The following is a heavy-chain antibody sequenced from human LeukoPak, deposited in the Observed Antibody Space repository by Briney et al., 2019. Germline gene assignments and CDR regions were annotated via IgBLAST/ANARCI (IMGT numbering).Heavy chain of an antibody. D-gene: IGHD6-13*01. CDR3: AKAPSYSTSWYYFDY. Sequence: GRSLRLSCAASGFTFDDYAMHWVRQAPGKGLEWVSGISWNSGSIGYADSVKGRFTISRDNAKNSLDLQMNSLRAEDMAFYYCAKAPSYSTSWYYFDYWGQGTLVTVSS. J-gene: IGHJ4*02. V-gene: IGHV3-9*03. CDR1: GFTFDDYA. CDR2: ISWNSGSI.